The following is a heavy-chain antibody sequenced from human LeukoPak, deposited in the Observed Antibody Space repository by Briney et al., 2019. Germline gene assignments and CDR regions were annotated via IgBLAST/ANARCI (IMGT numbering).Heavy chain of an antibody. Sequence: GGSLRLSCTASGFTFSNYNLNWVRQAPGKGLEWVSYISSSTTTTYYADSVKGRFTISRDNAKHSLYLQMTSLTDEDTAVYYCTMDPSFDVWGQGHWSPSLQ. D-gene: IGHD2-2*03. V-gene: IGHV3-48*02. CDR2: ISSSTTTT. J-gene: IGHJ3*01. CDR1: GFTFSNYN. CDR3: TMDPSFDV.